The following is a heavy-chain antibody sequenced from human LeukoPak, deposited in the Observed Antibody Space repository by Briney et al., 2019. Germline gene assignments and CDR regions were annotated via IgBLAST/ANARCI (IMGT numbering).Heavy chain of an antibody. J-gene: IGHJ4*02. CDR1: GYTFTTYG. CDR3: ARTHTGATSYFDY. Sequence: ASVKVSCKASGYTFTTYGTSWLRRAPGQGLEGRGWISAYNGNTNYAQKLQGRVTMTTDTSTSTAYMELRSLRSDDTAVYYCARTHTGATSYFDYWGQGTLVTVSS. CDR2: ISAYNGNT. V-gene: IGHV1-18*01. D-gene: IGHD1-26*01.